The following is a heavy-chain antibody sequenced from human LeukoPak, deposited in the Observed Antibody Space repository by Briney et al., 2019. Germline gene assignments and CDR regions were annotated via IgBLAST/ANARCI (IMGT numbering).Heavy chain of an antibody. D-gene: IGHD3-22*01. V-gene: IGHV3-48*01. CDR1: GFTFSSYS. CDR3: ARDKNADSSGYYSYYYFDY. J-gene: IGHJ4*02. Sequence: GGSLRLSCAASGFTFSSYSMNWVRQAPGKGLEWVSDISSSSSTIYYADSVKGRFTISRDNAKNSLYLEMNSLRAEDTAVYYCARDKNADSSGYYSYYYFDYWGQGTLVTVSS. CDR2: ISSSSSTI.